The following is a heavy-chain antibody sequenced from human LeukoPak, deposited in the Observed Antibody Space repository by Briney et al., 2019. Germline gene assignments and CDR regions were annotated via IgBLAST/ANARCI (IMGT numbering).Heavy chain of an antibody. D-gene: IGHD3-10*01. CDR2: IYHSGST. CDR3: ARGLLLWFGELLQSHDAFDI. V-gene: IGHV4-4*02. Sequence: KSSETLSLTCAVSGGSISSSNWWSWVRQPPGKGLEWIGEIYHSGSTNYNPSLKSRVTISVDKSKNQFSLKLSSVTAADTAVYYCARGLLLWFGELLQSHDAFDIWGQGTMVTVSS. CDR1: GGSISSSNW. J-gene: IGHJ3*02.